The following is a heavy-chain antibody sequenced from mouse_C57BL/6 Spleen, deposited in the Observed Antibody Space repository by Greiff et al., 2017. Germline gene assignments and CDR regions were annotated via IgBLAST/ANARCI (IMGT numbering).Heavy chain of an antibody. V-gene: IGHV1-69*01. CDR3: ARREAYAMDY. CDR1: GYTFTSYW. Sequence: QVQLKQPGAELVMPGASVKLSCKASGYTFTSYWMHWVKQRPGQGLEWIGEIDPSDSYTNYNQKFKGKSTLTVDKSSSTAYMQLSSLTSEDSAVYYCARREAYAMDYWGQGTSVTVSS. J-gene: IGHJ4*01. CDR2: IDPSDSYT.